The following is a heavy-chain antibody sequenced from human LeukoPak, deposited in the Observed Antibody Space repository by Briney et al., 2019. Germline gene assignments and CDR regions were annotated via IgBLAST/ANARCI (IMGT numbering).Heavy chain of an antibody. V-gene: IGHV3-30-3*01. D-gene: IGHD3-3*01. Sequence: GRSLRLSCAASGFTFSSYAMHWVRQAPGKGLEWVAVISYDGSNKYYADSVKGRFTISRDNSKNTLYLQMNSLRAEDTAVYYCARDQDHDFWSGPNNYYYGMDVWGQGTTVTVSS. J-gene: IGHJ6*02. CDR2: ISYDGSNK. CDR1: GFTFSSYA. CDR3: ARDQDHDFWSGPNNYYYGMDV.